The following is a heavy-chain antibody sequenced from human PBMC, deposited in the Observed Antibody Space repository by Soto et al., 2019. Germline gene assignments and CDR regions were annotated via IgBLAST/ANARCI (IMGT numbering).Heavy chain of an antibody. V-gene: IGHV3-11*01. CDR3: SRERSGTRYFPHNTFDL. D-gene: IGHD1-1*01. Sequence: QVQLVESGGGLVKPGGSLRLSCAASGFSFSVYYMAWVRQAPGSGLEWISSIDRNGDFVYYADSVKGRFTISRDYAKSSLYLQMDSLRDEDTAVYYCSRERSGTRYFPHNTFDLWGQGTMVTVAS. CDR2: IDRNGDFV. CDR1: GFSFSVYY. J-gene: IGHJ3*01.